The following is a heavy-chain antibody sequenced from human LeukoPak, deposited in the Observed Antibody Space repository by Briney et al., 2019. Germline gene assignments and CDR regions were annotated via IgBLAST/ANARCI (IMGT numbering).Heavy chain of an antibody. Sequence: GGSLRLSCAASGFTVSSNYMSWVRQAPGKGLEWVLVIYSGGSTYYADSVKGRFTISRDNSKNTLYLQMNSLRAEDTALYYCASTPIGYCSSSSCNLDYWGQGTLVIVSS. CDR3: ASTPIGYCSSSSCNLDY. J-gene: IGHJ4*02. D-gene: IGHD2-15*01. CDR2: IYSGGST. CDR1: GFTVSSNY. V-gene: IGHV3-53*01.